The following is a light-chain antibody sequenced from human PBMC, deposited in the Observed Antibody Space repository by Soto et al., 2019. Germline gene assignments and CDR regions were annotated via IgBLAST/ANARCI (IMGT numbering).Light chain of an antibody. V-gene: IGLV2-14*01. Sequence: QSALTQPVSGSGSPGQSITISCTGTSSDVGGYNYVSWYQQHPGKAPKLMIYDVSNRPSGVSNRFSGSKSGNTASLTISGLQAEDEADYSCSSYTRSSTLNYVFGTGTKVTVL. CDR2: DVS. CDR1: SSDVGGYNY. J-gene: IGLJ1*01. CDR3: SSYTRSSTLNYV.